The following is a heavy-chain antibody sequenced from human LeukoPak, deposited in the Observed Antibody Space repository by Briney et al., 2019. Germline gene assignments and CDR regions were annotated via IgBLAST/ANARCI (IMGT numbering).Heavy chain of an antibody. CDR1: GASISSYY. CDR2: IYTGGST. Sequence: SETLSLTCTVSGASISSYYWSWIRQPAGKGLEWIGQIYTGGSTNYNPALKSRVSMSVDTSKNQFSLKLNSVTAADTAVYYCARGLQYYYYYYGMDVWGQGTTVTVSS. J-gene: IGHJ6*02. CDR3: ARGLQYYYYYYGMDV. V-gene: IGHV4-4*07.